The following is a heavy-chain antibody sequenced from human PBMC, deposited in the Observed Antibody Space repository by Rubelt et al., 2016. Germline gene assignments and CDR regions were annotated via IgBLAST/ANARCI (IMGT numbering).Heavy chain of an antibody. Sequence: QVQLVQSGAEVKKPGASVKLSCTGFTSNHIQWVRQAPGQGLEWMGIINPSGSSTSYAQRFQGRVTMTRDTSTSTGYMGLRSLRSEDTAVYYCARDYDVWSGPIMDVWGQGTTVTVSS. CDR3: ARDYDVWSGPIMDV. V-gene: IGHV1-46*01. J-gene: IGHJ6*02. CDR1: TSNH. CDR2: INPSGSST. D-gene: IGHD3-3*01.